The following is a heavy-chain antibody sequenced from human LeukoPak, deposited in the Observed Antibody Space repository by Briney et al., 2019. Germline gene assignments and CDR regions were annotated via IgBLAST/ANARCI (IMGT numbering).Heavy chain of an antibody. Sequence: PSETLSLTCAVSGGSINSHYWGWIRQPPGKGLQWIGDIYYTGKINYNPSLKSRVTITLDTSKDHLSLNLTSVLAADTVIYYCVRRDTGWNYFDYWGQGILVTVSS. V-gene: IGHV4-59*08. CDR2: IYYTGKI. D-gene: IGHD6-19*01. J-gene: IGHJ4*02. CDR1: GGSINSHY. CDR3: VRRDTGWNYFDY.